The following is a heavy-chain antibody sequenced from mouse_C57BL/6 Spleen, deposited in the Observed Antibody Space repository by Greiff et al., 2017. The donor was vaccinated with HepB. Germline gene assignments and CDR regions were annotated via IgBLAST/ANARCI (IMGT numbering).Heavy chain of an antibody. Sequence: EVQRVESGGGLVQPKGSLKLSCAASGFSFNTYAMNWVRQAPGKGLEWVARIRSKSNNYATYYADSVKDRFTISRDDSESMLYLQMNNLKTEDTAMYYCVRQGNWDYYFDYWGQGTTLTVSS. CDR1: GFSFNTYA. CDR2: IRSKSNNYAT. CDR3: VRQGNWDYYFDY. D-gene: IGHD4-1*01. J-gene: IGHJ2*01. V-gene: IGHV10-1*01.